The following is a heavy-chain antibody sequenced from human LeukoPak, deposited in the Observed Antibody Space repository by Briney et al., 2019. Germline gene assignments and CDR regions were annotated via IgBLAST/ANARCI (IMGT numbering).Heavy chain of an antibody. CDR2: IYHSGST. D-gene: IGHD3-16*01. CDR1: GYSISSGYY. J-gene: IGHJ4*02. V-gene: IGHV4-38-2*02. Sequence: KSSETLSLTCTVSGYSISSGYYWGWIRQPPGKGLEWIGSIYHSGSTYYNPSLKSRVTISVDTSKNQFSLKLSSVTAADTAVYYCARGFPYVRWGQGTLVTVSS. CDR3: ARGFPYVR.